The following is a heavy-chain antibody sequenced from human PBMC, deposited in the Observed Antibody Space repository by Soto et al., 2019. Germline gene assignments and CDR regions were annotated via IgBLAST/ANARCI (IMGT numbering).Heavy chain of an antibody. CDR2: ISGSGGSK. J-gene: IGHJ5*02. Sequence: GGSLRLSYAPSGFTVTSYAMSWVRQAPGKGLKWVSTISGSGGSKYYADSVKGRFTISRDNSKNTLYLQMNSLRAEDTAVYYCAKSVVVVVISNWFVPWGQGTLVTVSS. V-gene: IGHV3-23*01. CDR1: GFTVTSYA. CDR3: AKSVVVVVISNWFVP. D-gene: IGHD3-22*01.